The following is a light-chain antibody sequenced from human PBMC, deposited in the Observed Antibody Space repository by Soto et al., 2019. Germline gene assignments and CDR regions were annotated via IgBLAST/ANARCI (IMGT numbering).Light chain of an antibody. Sequence: EIVLTQSPGTLSLSPGERATLSCRASQSVSGSFLAWYQQKPGQAPRLLIYGASSRATGIPDRFSGSGSGTDFTLTISRLEPEEFAVYYCQQYGTSPLTFGGGTAVEIK. CDR1: QSVSGSF. V-gene: IGKV3-20*01. CDR3: QQYGTSPLT. CDR2: GAS. J-gene: IGKJ4*01.